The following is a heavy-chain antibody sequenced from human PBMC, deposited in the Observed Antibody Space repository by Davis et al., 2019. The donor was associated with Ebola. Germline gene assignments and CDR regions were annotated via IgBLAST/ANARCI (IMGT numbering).Heavy chain of an antibody. CDR1: GGTFSSYT. J-gene: IGHJ4*02. D-gene: IGHD6-6*01. Sequence: AASVKVSCKASGGTFSSYTISWVRQAPGQGLEWMGRIIPILGIANYAQKFQGRVTITADKSTSTAYMELRSLRSDDTAVYYCARGRYPTSSLDYWGQGTLVTVSS. V-gene: IGHV1-69*02. CDR3: ARGRYPTSSLDY. CDR2: IIPILGIA.